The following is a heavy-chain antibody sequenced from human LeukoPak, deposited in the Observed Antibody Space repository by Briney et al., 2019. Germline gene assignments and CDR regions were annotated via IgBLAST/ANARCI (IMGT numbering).Heavy chain of an antibody. J-gene: IGHJ4*02. D-gene: IGHD1/OR15-1a*01. Sequence: SSETLSLTCAVSGGSISSGGYSWSWIRQPPGKGLEWIGYIYHSGSTNYNPSLKSRVTISVDKSKNQFSLKLSSVTAADTAVYYCARDLGTDFDYWGQGTLVTVSS. V-gene: IGHV4-30-2*01. CDR1: GGSISSGGYS. CDR2: IYHSGST. CDR3: ARDLGTDFDY.